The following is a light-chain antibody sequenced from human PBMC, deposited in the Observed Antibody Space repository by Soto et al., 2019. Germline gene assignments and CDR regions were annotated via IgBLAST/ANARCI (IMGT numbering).Light chain of an antibody. V-gene: IGLV2-14*03. CDR3: SSYTNSDSGV. Sequence: QSVLTQPASVSGSPGQSITISCTGTSSDVGAYNYVSWYQQHPGKAPKFIIYDVSNRPSGISDRFSGSKSGNTASLTISGLQAEDEADYYCSSYTNSDSGVFGGGTKLTVL. CDR2: DVS. CDR1: SSDVGAYNY. J-gene: IGLJ2*01.